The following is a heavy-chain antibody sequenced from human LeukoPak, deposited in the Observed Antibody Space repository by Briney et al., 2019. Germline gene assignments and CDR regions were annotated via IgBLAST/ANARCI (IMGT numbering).Heavy chain of an antibody. CDR2: LYSGGSI. CDR3: ARGENNFDL. CDR1: GFTFTRSA. Sequence: GGSLRLSCAASGFTFTRSAMGWVRQAPGKGLEWVSVLYSGGSIYYADSVKGRFTISRDNSKNTLYLQMNSLRAEDTAVYYCARGENNFDLWGQGTLVTVSS. J-gene: IGHJ4*02. V-gene: IGHV3-66*01.